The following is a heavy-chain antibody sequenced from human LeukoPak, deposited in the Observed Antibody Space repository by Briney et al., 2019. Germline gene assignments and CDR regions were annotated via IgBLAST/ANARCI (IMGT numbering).Heavy chain of an antibody. D-gene: IGHD2-21*02. CDR2: IYYSGST. CDR1: GGSISSYY. V-gene: IGHV4-59*01. CDR3: ARWGSCGGDCYMYYFDY. J-gene: IGHJ4*02. Sequence: SETLSLTCTVSGGSISSYYWSWIRQPPGKGLEWIGHIYYSGSTNYNPSLKSRVTISVDTSKNQFSLKLSSVTAADTAVYYCARWGSCGGDCYMYYFDYWGQGTLVTVSS.